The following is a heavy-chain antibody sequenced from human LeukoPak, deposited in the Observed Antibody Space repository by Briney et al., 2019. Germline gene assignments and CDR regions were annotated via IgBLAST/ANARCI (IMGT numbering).Heavy chain of an antibody. CDR2: TSAYNGNT. CDR3: ARDRVGYCSGGSCYYGMDV. Sequence: ASVKVSCKASGYTFTSYGISWVRQAPGQGLEWMGWTSAYNGNTNYAQKLQGRVTMTTDTSTSTAYMELRSLRSDDTAVYYCARDRVGYCSGGSCYYGMDVWGQGTTVTVSS. J-gene: IGHJ6*02. CDR1: GYTFTSYG. V-gene: IGHV1-18*01. D-gene: IGHD2-15*01.